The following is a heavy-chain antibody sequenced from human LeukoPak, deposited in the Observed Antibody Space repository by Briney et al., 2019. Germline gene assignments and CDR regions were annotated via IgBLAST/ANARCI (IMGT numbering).Heavy chain of an antibody. CDR2: IIHIFDTA. V-gene: IGHV1-69*05. CDR1: GGTFSSYA. D-gene: IGHD3-22*01. Sequence: SVKVSCKACGGTFSSYAISWVGQAPGQGLEWMGGIIHIFDTANYTQKFQGRVTITTDESTSTAYMELSSLRSEDTAVYYCARIYDSSSYSHFDYWGQGTLVTVSS. CDR3: ARIYDSSSYSHFDY. J-gene: IGHJ4*02.